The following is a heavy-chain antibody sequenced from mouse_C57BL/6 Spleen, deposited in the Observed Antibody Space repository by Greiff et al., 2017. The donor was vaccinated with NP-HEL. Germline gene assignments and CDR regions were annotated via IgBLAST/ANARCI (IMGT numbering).Heavy chain of an antibody. CDR2: INYDGSST. V-gene: IGHV5-16*01. Sequence: EVMLVESEGGLVQPGSSMKLSCTASGFTFSDYYMAWVRQVPEKGLEWVANINYDGSSTYYLDSLKSRFIFSRDNANNILYLQMSSLKSEDTAAYYCAREENYCGSRGGYFDYWGKGTTLTVSS. CDR3: AREENYCGSRGGYFDY. D-gene: IGHD1-1*01. CDR1: GFTFSDYY. J-gene: IGHJ2*01.